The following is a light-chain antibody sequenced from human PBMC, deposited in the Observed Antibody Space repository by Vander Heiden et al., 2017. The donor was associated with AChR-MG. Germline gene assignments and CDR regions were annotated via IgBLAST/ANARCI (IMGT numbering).Light chain of an antibody. V-gene: IGLV2-8*01. CDR3: SSYTGSNNCL. J-gene: IGLJ2*01. Sequence: QSALTQPPSASGSPGQSVTISCSGSSSDVGAYNYVSWYQQHPGKAPKLRRLDVTKRPSGVPDRFAGSKSGNTDSLNVSGLQVEDEADYDCSSYTGSNNCLFGGGTKLTVL. CDR1: SSDVGAYNY. CDR2: DVT.